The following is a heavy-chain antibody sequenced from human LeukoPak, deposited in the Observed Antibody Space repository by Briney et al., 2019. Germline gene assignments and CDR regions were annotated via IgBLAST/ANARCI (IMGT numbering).Heavy chain of an antibody. CDR3: AKDLGYYGSGSHSNWFDP. V-gene: IGHV3-30*02. J-gene: IGHJ5*02. Sequence: QTGGSLRLSCAASGFTFSSYGMHWVRQAPGKGLEWVAFIRYDGSNKYYADSMKGRFTISRDNSKNTLYLQMNSLRAEDTAVYYCAKDLGYYGSGSHSNWFDPWGQGTLVTVSS. CDR2: IRYDGSNK. CDR1: GFTFSSYG. D-gene: IGHD3-10*01.